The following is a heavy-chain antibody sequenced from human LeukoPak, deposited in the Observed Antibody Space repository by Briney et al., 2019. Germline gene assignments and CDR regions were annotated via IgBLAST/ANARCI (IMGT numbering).Heavy chain of an antibody. Sequence: ESLSLTYSVAGGSIIMSNYHWGWIRQPPGKGLEGIGGIYYSGSTYHNPSLKSRLTISVDMSKNQFSMKLSSVTAADTAVYYCASSVAVSPSGYYGMDVWGQGTTVTVSS. D-gene: IGHD6-19*01. J-gene: IGHJ6*01. CDR3: ASSVAVSPSGYYGMDV. CDR2: IYYSGST. V-gene: IGHV4-39*01. CDR1: GGSIIMSNYH.